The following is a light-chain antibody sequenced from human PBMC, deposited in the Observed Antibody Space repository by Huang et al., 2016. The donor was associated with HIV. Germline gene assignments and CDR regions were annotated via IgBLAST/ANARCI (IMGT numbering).Light chain of an antibody. Sequence: EVVLTQSPDFQSVTPKEKVTITCRASQSIGTSLNWYPQKPAQSPNLLIKDACQSVSGVPSRFSGSGSGTDFTLTINILEVEDAATYYCHQSSNLPWTFGQGTKVEIK. CDR1: QSIGTS. J-gene: IGKJ1*01. CDR2: DAC. CDR3: HQSSNLPWT. V-gene: IGKV6-21*01.